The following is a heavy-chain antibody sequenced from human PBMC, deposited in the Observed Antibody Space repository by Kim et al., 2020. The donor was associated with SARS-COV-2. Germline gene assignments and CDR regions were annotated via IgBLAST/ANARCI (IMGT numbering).Heavy chain of an antibody. CDR1: GGSISSGDYY. CDR3: ARGNKDLGGGSCYYDF. J-gene: IGHJ4*02. V-gene: IGHV4-31*03. D-gene: IGHD2-15*01. Sequence: SETLSLTCTVSGGSISSGDYYWSWIRQHPGKGLGWIGYIYHSGSTYYNPSLKSRLTISVDTSKNQFSLKLSSVTAADTAVYYCARGNKDLGGGSCYYDFWGQGTLVTVSS. CDR2: IYHSGST.